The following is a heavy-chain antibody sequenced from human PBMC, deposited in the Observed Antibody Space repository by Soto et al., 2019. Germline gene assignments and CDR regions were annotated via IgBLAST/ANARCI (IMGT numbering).Heavy chain of an antibody. CDR3: ASGDGGPAGGWGMDV. V-gene: IGHV5-51*01. CDR2: IYPGDSDT. Sequence: GASLKISCKGSGYSFTIYWIGWVRQMPGKGLEWMGIIYPGDSDTRYSPSFQGQVTISADKSISTAYLQWSSLKASDTAMYYCASGDGGPAGGWGMDVWGQGTTVTVSS. J-gene: IGHJ6*02. CDR1: GYSFTIYW. D-gene: IGHD2-2*01.